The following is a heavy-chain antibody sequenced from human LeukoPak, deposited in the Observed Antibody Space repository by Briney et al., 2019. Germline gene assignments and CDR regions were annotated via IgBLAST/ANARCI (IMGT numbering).Heavy chain of an antibody. CDR2: IRYDGSNK. V-gene: IGHV3-30*02. J-gene: IGHJ3*02. D-gene: IGHD2-15*01. CDR3: AREVDGCSGGSCTSGAFDI. Sequence: GGSLRLSCASSGFTFSSYGMHWVRQAPGKGLEWVTFIRYDGSNKYYADSVKGRFTISRDNAKNSLYLQMNSLRAEDTAVYYCAREVDGCSGGSCTSGAFDIWGQGTMVTVSS. CDR1: GFTFSSYG.